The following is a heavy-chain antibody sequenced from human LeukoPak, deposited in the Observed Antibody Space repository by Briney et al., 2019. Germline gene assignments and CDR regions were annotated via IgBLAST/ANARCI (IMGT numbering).Heavy chain of an antibody. CDR2: IKPDGSVK. J-gene: IGHJ4*02. V-gene: IGHV3-7*04. D-gene: IGHD3-10*01. CDR3: ARDTGPLSFGDQ. Sequence: PVGSLRLSCAASGFTFSANWMTWVRQAPGRGLEWAANIKPDGSVKYYLDSVKGRFTISRDNAKNSLYLQMNSLRVEDTAVYYCARDTGPLSFGDQGGQGTLVTVSS. CDR1: GFTFSANW.